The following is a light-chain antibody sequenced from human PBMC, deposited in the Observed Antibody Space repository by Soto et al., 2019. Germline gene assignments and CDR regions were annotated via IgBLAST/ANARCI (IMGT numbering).Light chain of an antibody. CDR3: QQYGSSPRT. Sequence: EIVLTQSPATLSLSPGERATLSCVASQSVSISYLAWYQQKPGLAPRLLIYDASSRATGIPDRFSGSGSGTDFTLTIRRLEPEDFAVYYCQQYGSSPRTFGQGTKLEIK. CDR1: QSVSISY. J-gene: IGKJ2*01. CDR2: DAS. V-gene: IGKV3D-20*01.